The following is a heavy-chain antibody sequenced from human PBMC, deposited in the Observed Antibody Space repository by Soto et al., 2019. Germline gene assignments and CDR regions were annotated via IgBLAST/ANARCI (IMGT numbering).Heavy chain of an antibody. Sequence: SVKVSCKASGFTFTSSAVQWVRQARGQRLEWIGWIVVGSGNTNYAQKFQERVTITRDMSTSTAYMELSSLRSEDTAVYYCARGLSYDSSGYEPDYFDYWGQGTLVTVSS. CDR1: GFTFTSSA. D-gene: IGHD3-22*01. J-gene: IGHJ4*02. CDR2: IVVGSGNT. CDR3: ARGLSYDSSGYEPDYFDY. V-gene: IGHV1-58*01.